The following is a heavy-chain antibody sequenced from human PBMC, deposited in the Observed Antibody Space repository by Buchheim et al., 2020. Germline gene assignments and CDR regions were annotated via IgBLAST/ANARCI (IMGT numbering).Heavy chain of an antibody. D-gene: IGHD6-19*01. CDR2: IKQDGSEQ. V-gene: IGHV3-7*01. CDR1: GITFSNHW. Sequence: EVQLVESGGSLVQPGGSLRLSCAASGITFSNHWMSWVRQAPGKGPEWVAIIKQDGSEQFYVDSVKGRFTISRDKAKNSLYLQMHSLRAEDTAVYYCVRGSGWLHDYWGQGTL. CDR3: VRGSGWLHDY. J-gene: IGHJ4*02.